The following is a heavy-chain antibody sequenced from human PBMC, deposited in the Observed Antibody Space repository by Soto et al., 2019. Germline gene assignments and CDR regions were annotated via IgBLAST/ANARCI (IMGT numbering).Heavy chain of an antibody. V-gene: IGHV4-30-2*01. Sequence: PSETMPLTCAVAGGSIVGVGYCWSCIRQPPGKGLEWIGYIYHSGSTYYNPSLKSRVTISVDRSKNQFSLKLSSVSAADTAVYYCARDHCSGGSCYHYFAYWGQGTLVTVSS. CDR3: ARDHCSGGSCYHYFAY. CDR1: GGSIVGVGYC. CDR2: IYHSGST. D-gene: IGHD2-15*01. J-gene: IGHJ4*02.